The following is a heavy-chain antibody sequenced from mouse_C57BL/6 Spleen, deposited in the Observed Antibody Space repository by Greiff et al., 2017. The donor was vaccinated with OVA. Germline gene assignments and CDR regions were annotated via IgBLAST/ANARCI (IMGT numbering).Heavy chain of an antibody. J-gene: IGHJ2*01. Sequence: VQLQQSGPELVKPGASVKISCKASGYAFSSSWMNWVKQRPGKGLEWIGRIYPGDGDTNYNGKFKGKATLTADKSSSTAYMQLSSLTSEDSAVYFCARWGLWTYYFDYWGQGTTLTVSS. D-gene: IGHD1-1*02. CDR1: GYAFSSSW. V-gene: IGHV1-82*01. CDR3: ARWGLWTYYFDY. CDR2: IYPGDGDT.